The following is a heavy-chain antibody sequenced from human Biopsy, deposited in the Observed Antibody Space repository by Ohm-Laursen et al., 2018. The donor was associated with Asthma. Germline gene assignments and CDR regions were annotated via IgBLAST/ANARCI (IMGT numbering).Heavy chain of an antibody. V-gene: IGHV4-31*03. Sequence: SQTLSLTCTVSGDSITSGGCCWNWIRQYPGKGLEWIGYIHHSGTSYFNPSLKSRVSFSRDTSKNQFSLRLSSVTAADTAMYYCARTPRRSGSYFVDYWGQGTLVTVSS. D-gene: IGHD3-22*01. CDR2: IHHSGTS. CDR3: ARTPRRSGSYFVDY. J-gene: IGHJ4*02. CDR1: GDSITSGGCC.